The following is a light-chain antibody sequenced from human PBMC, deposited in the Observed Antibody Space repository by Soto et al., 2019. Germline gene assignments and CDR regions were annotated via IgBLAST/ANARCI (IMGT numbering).Light chain of an antibody. CDR3: QQSYRARWT. Sequence: DIQMTQSPSTLSASVGDRVTITCRASESISSFLIWYQQTPGKAPKVLIYGASSLQTGVPSRFSGSGAGTDFTLTIDSLQPEDFAIYYCQQSYRARWTFGQGTKVEIK. V-gene: IGKV1-39*01. CDR2: GAS. J-gene: IGKJ1*01. CDR1: ESISSF.